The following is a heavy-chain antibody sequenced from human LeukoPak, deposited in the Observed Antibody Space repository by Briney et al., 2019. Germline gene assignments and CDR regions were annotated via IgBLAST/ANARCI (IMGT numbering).Heavy chain of an antibody. V-gene: IGHV1-69*04. CDR3: ASVIAVAGTDAFDI. CDR1: GGTFSSYA. Sequence: SVKVSCKASGGTFSSYAISWVRQAPGQGLEWMGRIIPILGIANYAQKFQDRVTITADKSTSTAYRELSSLRPEDTAVYYCASVIAVAGTDAFDIWGQGTMVTVSS. J-gene: IGHJ3*02. D-gene: IGHD6-19*01. CDR2: IIPILGIA.